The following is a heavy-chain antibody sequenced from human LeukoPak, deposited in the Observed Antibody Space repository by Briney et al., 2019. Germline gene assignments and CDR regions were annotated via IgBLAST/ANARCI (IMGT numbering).Heavy chain of an antibody. CDR2: MNPSSGNT. D-gene: IGHD3-10*01. Sequence: ASVKVSCKASGYTFTSYDINWVRQATGQGLEWMGWMNPSSGNTGHAQKFQGRVTMTRNTSINTAYMELSSLRSEDTAVYYCARIPMGRGVPGVWGQGTLVTVSS. V-gene: IGHV1-8*01. CDR1: GYTFTSYD. J-gene: IGHJ4*02. CDR3: ARIPMGRGVPGV.